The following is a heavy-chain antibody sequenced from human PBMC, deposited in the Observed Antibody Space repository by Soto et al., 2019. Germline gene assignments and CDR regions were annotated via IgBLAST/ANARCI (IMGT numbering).Heavy chain of an antibody. CDR3: VRDKRTISGIFPGY. CDR1: GFDVTTNC. D-gene: IGHD1-1*01. Sequence: PAGPLRLSCVVSGFDVTTNCMRWVRQAPGKGLECVSIVCTGGATHYADSVKGRFTISRDSSKNTVHLQMNNVRAEDTAVYYCVRDKRTISGIFPGYWGQGTQVTVSS. J-gene: IGHJ4*02. V-gene: IGHV3-53*01. CDR2: VCTGGAT.